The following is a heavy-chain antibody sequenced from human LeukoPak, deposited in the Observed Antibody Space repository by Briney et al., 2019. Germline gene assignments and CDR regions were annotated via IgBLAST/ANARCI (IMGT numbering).Heavy chain of an antibody. CDR1: GDSISSTSYY. Sequence: SETLSLTCTVSGDSISSTSYYWDWIRQPPGKGLEWIGSIYNSGTTYYNPSLKSRVTISVDTSKNQFSLKVGSVTAADTAVYYCASRVYGLGSFNYWGQGTLVTVSS. V-gene: IGHV4-39*01. CDR3: ASRVYGLGSFNY. CDR2: IYNSGTT. J-gene: IGHJ4*01. D-gene: IGHD3-10*01.